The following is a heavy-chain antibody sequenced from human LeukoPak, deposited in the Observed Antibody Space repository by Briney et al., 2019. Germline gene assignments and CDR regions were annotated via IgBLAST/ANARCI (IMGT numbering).Heavy chain of an antibody. D-gene: IGHD4-23*01. Sequence: PSETLSLTCTVSGGSINNYYWTWIRQPAGKGLEWIGRIYSSGKTNYNPSLKSRVTMSVDTSKNQFSLKLSSVTAADTAVYYCARVTVGPEGYYYYMDVWGKGTTVTVSS. CDR3: ARVTVGPEGYYYYMDV. V-gene: IGHV4-4*07. J-gene: IGHJ6*03. CDR2: IYSSGKT. CDR1: GGSINNYY.